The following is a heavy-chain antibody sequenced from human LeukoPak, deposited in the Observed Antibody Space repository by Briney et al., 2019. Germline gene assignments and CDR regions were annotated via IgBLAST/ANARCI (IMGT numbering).Heavy chain of an antibody. CDR3: ARVGKSYRIVVVTAIRVYGLDY. CDR1: GFTFSSYS. Sequence: GGSLRLSCAASGFTFSSYSMNWVRQAPGKGLEWVSSISSSSSYIYYADSVKGRFTISRDNAKNSLYLQMNSLRAEDTAVYYCARVGKSYRIVVVTAIRVYGLDYWGQGTLVTVSS. D-gene: IGHD2-21*02. J-gene: IGHJ4*02. CDR2: ISSSSSYI. V-gene: IGHV3-21*01.